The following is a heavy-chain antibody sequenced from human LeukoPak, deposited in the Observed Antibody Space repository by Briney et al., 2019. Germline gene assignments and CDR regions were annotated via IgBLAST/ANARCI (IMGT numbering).Heavy chain of an antibody. CDR2: INHSGST. Sequence: SETLSLTCAVYGGSFSGYYWSWIRQPPGKGLEWIGEINHSGSTNYNPSLKSRVTISVDTSKNQFSLKLSSVTAADTAVYYCARGGPTVTTPSSSSYYYYYMDVWGKGTTVTVSS. CDR3: ARGGPTVTTPSSSSYYYYYMDV. CDR1: GGSFSGYY. V-gene: IGHV4-34*01. J-gene: IGHJ6*03. D-gene: IGHD4-17*01.